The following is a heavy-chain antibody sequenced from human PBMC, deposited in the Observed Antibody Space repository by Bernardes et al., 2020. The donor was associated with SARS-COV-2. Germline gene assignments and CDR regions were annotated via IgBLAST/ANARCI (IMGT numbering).Heavy chain of an antibody. J-gene: IGHJ5*02. CDR1: SGSMSSSSYY. D-gene: IGHD2-2*02. CDR3: ARESIQYCSSTSCYTWFDP. CDR2: NYYRGST. Sequence: SETLSLTSTVASGSMSSSSYYWGWIRQPPGRGLEWIGSNYYRGSTYYNPSLKSQVTISVHTSKNQFSLKLGSVTAAGTAVYYCARESIQYCSSTSCYTWFDPWCQGTLLTVSS. V-gene: IGHV4-39*07.